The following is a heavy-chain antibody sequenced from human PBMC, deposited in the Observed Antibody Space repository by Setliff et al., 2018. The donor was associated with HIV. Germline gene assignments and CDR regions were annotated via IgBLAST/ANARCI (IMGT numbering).Heavy chain of an antibody. Sequence: SETLSLTCTVSGSPISTDHNWGWFRQPPGKGLEWIAGIHEKGHTYYNPSLKSRVTILMDTSNKQFSVRLRSVTAADTATYYCARHRQWHLLPDHWGQGVWVTXSS. V-gene: IGHV4-38-2*02. CDR1: GSPISTDHN. CDR2: IHEKGHT. D-gene: IGHD6-19*01. CDR3: ARHRQWHLLPDH. J-gene: IGHJ4*02.